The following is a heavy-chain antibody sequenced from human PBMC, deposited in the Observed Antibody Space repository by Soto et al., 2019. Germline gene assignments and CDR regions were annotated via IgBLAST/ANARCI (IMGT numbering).Heavy chain of an antibody. D-gene: IGHD2-2*01. CDR2: IIPIFETT. CDR3: ARDMIPAAISYRYYAMEV. Sequence: QVQLVQSGAEVKKPGSSVKVSCKASGGTFSNYAFSWVRQVPGQGLEWMGGIIPIFETTNYAQKFQGRVTITADESTSTTYMELSSLSSEDTAVFFCARDMIPAAISYRYYAMEVWGQGTTVTVSS. J-gene: IGHJ6*02. CDR1: GGTFSNYA. V-gene: IGHV1-69*01.